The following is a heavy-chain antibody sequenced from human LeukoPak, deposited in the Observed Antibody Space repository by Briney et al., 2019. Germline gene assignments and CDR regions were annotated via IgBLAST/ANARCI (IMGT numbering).Heavy chain of an antibody. J-gene: IGHJ5*02. V-gene: IGHV3-11*04. Sequence: GGSLRLSCAASGFTFSDYYMSWIRQAPGKGLEWVSYISSGGTTIYYADSVKGRFTISRDNAKNSLFLQMSSLRVEDTAVYYCARPEMAAFDPWGQGTLVTVSS. CDR2: ISSGGTTI. CDR3: ARPEMAAFDP. D-gene: IGHD5-24*01. CDR1: GFTFSDYY.